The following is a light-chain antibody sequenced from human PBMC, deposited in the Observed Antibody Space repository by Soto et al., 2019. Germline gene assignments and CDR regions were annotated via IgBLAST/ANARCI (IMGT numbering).Light chain of an antibody. CDR1: QSVSSN. CDR2: GAS. V-gene: IGKV3-15*01. Sequence: IVMTQSPATVSVSPGERATLSCRAGQSVSSNLAWYQQKPGQAPRLLIYGASTRVAGIPARFSGSGSGTEFTLTIRGLQSEDFAVYYCQQYDNWPPITFGQGTRLEI. J-gene: IGKJ5*01. CDR3: QQYDNWPPIT.